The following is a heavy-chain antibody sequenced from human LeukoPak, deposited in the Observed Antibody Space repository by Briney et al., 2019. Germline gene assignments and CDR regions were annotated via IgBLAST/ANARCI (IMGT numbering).Heavy chain of an antibody. Sequence: SETLSLTCTVSGGSISSYYWSWIRQPPGKGLEWVGYIDYSGSTNYNPSLKSRVTISVDTSKNQFSLKLSSVTAADTAVYYCARDQFGVTTHTNWFDPWGQGTLVTVSS. CDR1: GGSISSYY. D-gene: IGHD4-11*01. CDR3: ARDQFGVTTHTNWFDP. V-gene: IGHV4-59*01. CDR2: IDYSGST. J-gene: IGHJ5*02.